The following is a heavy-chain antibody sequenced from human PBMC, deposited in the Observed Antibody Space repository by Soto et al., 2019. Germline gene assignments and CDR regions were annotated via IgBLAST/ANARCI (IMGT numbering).Heavy chain of an antibody. CDR3: ATSSDIVVVPAAIDYYYYGMDV. CDR2: TYYRSKWYN. J-gene: IGHJ6*02. Sequence: SQTLSLTCAISGDSVSSNSAAWNWIRQSPSRGLEWLGRTYYRSKWYNDYAVSVKSRITINPDTSKNQFSLQLNSVTLEDTAVYYCATSSDIVVVPAAIDYYYYGMDVWGQGTTVTVSS. V-gene: IGHV6-1*01. CDR1: GDSVSSNSAA. D-gene: IGHD2-2*01.